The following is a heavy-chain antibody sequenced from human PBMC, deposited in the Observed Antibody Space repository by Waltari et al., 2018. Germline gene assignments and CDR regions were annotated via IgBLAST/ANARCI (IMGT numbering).Heavy chain of an antibody. J-gene: IGHJ4*02. Sequence: QLQLQESGPGLVKPSETLSLTCTVSGGSISSSSYYWGWIRQPPGKGLEWIGSIYYSGSTYYNPSLKSRVTISVDTSKNQFSLKLSSVTAADTAVYYCARAGGQRYDFWSGYFDYWGQGTLVTVSS. D-gene: IGHD3-3*01. CDR2: IYYSGST. CDR1: GGSISSSSYY. CDR3: ARAGGQRYDFWSGYFDY. V-gene: IGHV4-39*07.